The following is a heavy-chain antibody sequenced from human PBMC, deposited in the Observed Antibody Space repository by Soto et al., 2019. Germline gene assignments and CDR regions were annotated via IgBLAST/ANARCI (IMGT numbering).Heavy chain of an antibody. CDR1: GGSISSYY. Sequence: SETLSLTCTDSGGSISSYYWSWIRQPPGKGLEWIGYIYYTGSSNYNPSLKSRVTMSIDLSRNQFSLRLSSVTTADTAVYYCARGPNYDFWSGYFRGWGQGTLVTVSS. V-gene: IGHV4-59*01. D-gene: IGHD3-3*01. CDR3: ARGPNYDFWSGYFRG. J-gene: IGHJ4*02. CDR2: IYYTGSS.